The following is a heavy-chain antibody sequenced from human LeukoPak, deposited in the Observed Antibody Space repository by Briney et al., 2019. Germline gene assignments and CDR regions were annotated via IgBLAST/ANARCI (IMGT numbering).Heavy chain of an antibody. CDR3: ARVSINYYYDSSGHGGYFDY. J-gene: IGHJ4*02. D-gene: IGHD3-22*01. CDR2: INHSGST. Sequence: DPSETLSLTCAVYGGSFSGYYWSWIRQPPGKGLEWIGEINHSGSTNYNPSLKSRVTISVDTSKNQFSLKLSSVTAADTAVYYCARVSINYYYDSSGHGGYFDYWGQGTLVTVSS. V-gene: IGHV4-34*01. CDR1: GGSFSGYY.